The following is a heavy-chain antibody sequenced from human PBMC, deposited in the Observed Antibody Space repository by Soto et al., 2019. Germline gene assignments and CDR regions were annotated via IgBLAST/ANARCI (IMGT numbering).Heavy chain of an antibody. CDR2: IYHSGST. Sequence: QVQLQESGPGLVKPSGTLSLTCAVSCGSISSSNWWSWVRQPPGKGLEWIGEIYHSGSTNYNLSLENRVTISVDKSKNQFSLKLSSVTAADTAVYYCGRGWGIEGAGSDYWGQGTLVTVSS. V-gene: IGHV4-4*02. D-gene: IGHD6-13*01. CDR1: CGSISSSNW. CDR3: GRGWGIEGAGSDY. J-gene: IGHJ4*02.